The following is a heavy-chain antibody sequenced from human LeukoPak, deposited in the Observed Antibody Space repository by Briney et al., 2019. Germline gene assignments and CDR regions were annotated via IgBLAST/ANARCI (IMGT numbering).Heavy chain of an antibody. V-gene: IGHV4-30-4*08. CDR1: GGSISSSGYY. CDR2: IYYSGST. J-gene: IGHJ3*02. Sequence: PSETLSLTCPVSGGSISSSGYYWGWIRQPPGTGLEWIGYIYYSGSTYYNPSLKSRVTISVDTSKNQFSLKLSSVTAADTAVYYCARAFTSSWLADAFGIWGQGTMVTVSS. D-gene: IGHD6-13*01. CDR3: ARAFTSSWLADAFGI.